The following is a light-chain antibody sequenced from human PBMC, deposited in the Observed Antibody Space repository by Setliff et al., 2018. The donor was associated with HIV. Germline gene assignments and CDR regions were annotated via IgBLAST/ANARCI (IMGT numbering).Light chain of an antibody. CDR2: DVS. CDR3: SSLTSSSTYV. Sequence: QSVLAQPASVSGSPGQSITISCTGTSSDVGNYKYVSWYQQHPGKVPKLMIYDVSKRPSGVSNRFSGSKSGNTASLTISGLQAEDEADYYCSSLTSSSTYVFGTGTKV. V-gene: IGLV2-14*01. CDR1: SSDVGNYKY. J-gene: IGLJ1*01.